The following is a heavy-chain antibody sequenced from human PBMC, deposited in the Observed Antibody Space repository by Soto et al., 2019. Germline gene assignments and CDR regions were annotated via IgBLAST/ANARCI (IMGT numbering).Heavy chain of an antibody. V-gene: IGHV1-69*06. Sequence: QVQLVQSGAEVKKPGSSVKVSCKASGGTFSSYAISWVRQAPGQGLEWMGGIIPIFGTANYAQKFQGRVTITADKSTSKAYMELSSLRSEDTAVYYCARELTGTLTNSVFDYWGQGTLVTVSS. D-gene: IGHD7-27*01. CDR3: ARELTGTLTNSVFDY. CDR1: GGTFSSYA. CDR2: IIPIFGTA. J-gene: IGHJ4*02.